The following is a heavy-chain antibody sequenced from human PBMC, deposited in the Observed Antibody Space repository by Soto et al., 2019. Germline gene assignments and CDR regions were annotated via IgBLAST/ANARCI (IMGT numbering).Heavy chain of an antibody. J-gene: IGHJ6*03. CDR1: GFTFSSYA. CDR2: ISGSGGST. CDR3: AKGTVVPAAMIHYYYYMDV. D-gene: IGHD2-2*01. Sequence: GGSLRLSCAASGFTFSSYAMSWVRQAPGKGLEWVSAISGSGGSTYYADSVKGRFTISRDNSKNTLYLQMNSLRAEDTAVYYCAKGTVVPAAMIHYYYYMDVWGKGTTVTVSS. V-gene: IGHV3-23*01.